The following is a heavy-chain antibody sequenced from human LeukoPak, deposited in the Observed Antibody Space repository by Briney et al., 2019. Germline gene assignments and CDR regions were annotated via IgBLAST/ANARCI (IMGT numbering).Heavy chain of an antibody. V-gene: IGHV1-8*01. CDR3: ARGHPLGYCSGGSCPFFDY. J-gene: IGHJ4*02. CDR2: VNPNSGNT. CDR1: GYTFTSYD. Sequence: GASVKVSCKASGYTFTSYDINWVRQATGQGLEWMGWVNPNSGNTGYAQKFQGRVTMTRNTSISTAYMELSSLRSEDTAVYYCARGHPLGYCSGGSCPFFDYWGQGTLVTVSS. D-gene: IGHD2-15*01.